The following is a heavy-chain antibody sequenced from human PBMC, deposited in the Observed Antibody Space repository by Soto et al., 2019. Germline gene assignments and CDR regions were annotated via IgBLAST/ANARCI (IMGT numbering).Heavy chain of an antibody. D-gene: IGHD2-2*01. J-gene: IGHJ6*01. CDR3: ASMAKISCYYYGMVV. V-gene: IGHV5-51*01. CDR1: GYGFTSYW. CDR2: IYPGDSDT. Sequence: GERLKSYGKSSGYGFTSYWIGWVRQMPGKGLEWMGIIYPGDSDTRYSPSFQGQVTISADKSISTAYLQWSSLKASDTAMYYCASMAKISCYYYGMVVWGDVTT.